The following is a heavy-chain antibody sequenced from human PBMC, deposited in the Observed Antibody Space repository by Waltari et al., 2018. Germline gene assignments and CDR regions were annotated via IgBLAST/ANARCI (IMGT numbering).Heavy chain of an antibody. V-gene: IGHV4-59*01. D-gene: IGHD3-22*01. CDR1: GGSISSYS. CDR3: ARVSQGYYYDSSGYVDI. CDR2: IYYSGST. Sequence: QVQLQESGPGLVKPSETLSLTCTFPGGSISSYSWSWIRQPPGKGLEWIGYIYYSGSTNYNPSLKSRVTISVDTSKNQFSLKLSSVTAADTAVYYCARVSQGYYYDSSGYVDIWGQGTMVTVSS. J-gene: IGHJ3*02.